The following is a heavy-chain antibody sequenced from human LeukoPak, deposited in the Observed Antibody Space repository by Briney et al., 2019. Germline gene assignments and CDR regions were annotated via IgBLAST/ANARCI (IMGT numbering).Heavy chain of an antibody. V-gene: IGHV4-59*01. D-gene: IGHD2-15*01. CDR3: ARDFPFPDGDCA. CDR1: RGSISSYY. J-gene: IGHJ4*02. CDR2: IYYSGST. Sequence: SETLSLTCTGSRGSISSYYWSWIRQPPGKGLEWIGYIYYSGSTNYNPSLKSRVTISVDTSKNQFSLKLSSVTAADTAVYYCARDFPFPDGDCAWGQGTLVIVSS.